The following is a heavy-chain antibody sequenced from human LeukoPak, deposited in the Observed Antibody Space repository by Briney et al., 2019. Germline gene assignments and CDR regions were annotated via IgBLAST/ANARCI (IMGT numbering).Heavy chain of an antibody. Sequence: GGSLRLSCAASGVTLSSYAMSWARQAPGKGLEWVSGISSSGSGGNTYYADSVKGRFTISRDNSKNTLYLQMNSLRAEDTAVYYCAREGYYDSSGSQKVNAFDIWGQGTMVTVSS. V-gene: IGHV3-23*01. CDR1: GVTLSSYA. CDR3: AREGYYDSSGSQKVNAFDI. J-gene: IGHJ3*02. D-gene: IGHD3-22*01. CDR2: ISSSGSGGNT.